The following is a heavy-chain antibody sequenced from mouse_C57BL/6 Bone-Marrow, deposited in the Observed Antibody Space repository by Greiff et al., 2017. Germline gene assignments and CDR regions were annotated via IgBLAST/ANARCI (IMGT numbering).Heavy chain of an antibody. D-gene: IGHD1-1*01. Sequence: VQLQQSGAELVKPGASVKLSCKASGYTFTSYWMQWVKQRPGQGLEWIGEIDPSDSYTNYNQKFKGKATLTVDTSSSTAYMQLSSLTSEDSAVYYCARSDYGSSHTYFDYWGQGTTLTVSS. V-gene: IGHV1-50*01. CDR3: ARSDYGSSHTYFDY. CDR1: GYTFTSYW. CDR2: IDPSDSYT. J-gene: IGHJ2*01.